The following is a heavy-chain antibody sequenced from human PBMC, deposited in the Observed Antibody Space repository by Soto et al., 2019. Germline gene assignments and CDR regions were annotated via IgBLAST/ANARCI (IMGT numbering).Heavy chain of an antibody. V-gene: IGHV4-39*01. J-gene: IGHJ4*02. D-gene: IGHD3-10*01. CDR1: GGSISSISYY. CDR3: ARQYENLLGFGELASCYFDY. Sequence: PSENLSLTGTVSGGSISSISYYWVWIRQPPGKGLEWIGCIYYSGSTYYNPSLKSRVTISVDTSKNQFSLKLISVTAADTAVYYCARQYENLLGFGELASCYFDYWGQGTLVEVSS. CDR2: IYYSGST.